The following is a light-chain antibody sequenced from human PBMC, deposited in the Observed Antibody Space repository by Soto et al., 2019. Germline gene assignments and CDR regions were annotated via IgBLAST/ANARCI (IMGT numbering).Light chain of an antibody. V-gene: IGKV1-5*03. CDR3: QQYNSYSWT. CDR1: QSISSW. J-gene: IGKJ1*01. CDR2: KAS. Sequence: DIQMTQAPYTLSVSVGDRFTITCQASQSISSWLAWYQQKPGKXPKXXIYKASSLESGVPSRFSGSGSGTELTINLGSLQPDDVATDDCQQYNSYSWTFRQGTKVEIK.